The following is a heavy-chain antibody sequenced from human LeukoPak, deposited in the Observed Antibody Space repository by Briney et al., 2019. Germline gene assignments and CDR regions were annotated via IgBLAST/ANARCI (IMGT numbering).Heavy chain of an antibody. J-gene: IGHJ5*02. CDR1: GPSLSSYA. Sequence: GGSLRLSCVSSGPSLSSYATSWVRLPPGKGLQWVAGIYSDDSATFYKDAVKGRFTISKDTSKNTLYLQMNSLRDEDTAVYYCAKDMTYGDGKWEFDLWGQGTPVTVSS. CDR3: AKDMTYGDGKWEFDL. V-gene: IGHV3-23*01. CDR2: IYSDDSAT. D-gene: IGHD2-21*02.